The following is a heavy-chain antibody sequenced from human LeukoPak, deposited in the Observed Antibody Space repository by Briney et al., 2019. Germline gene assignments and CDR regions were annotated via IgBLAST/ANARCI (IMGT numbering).Heavy chain of an antibody. D-gene: IGHD3-22*01. J-gene: IGHJ4*02. CDR2: IYTSGST. V-gene: IGHV4-4*07. Sequence: TETLSLTCTVSGVSISRYYWSWIRQPAGKGLEWIGRIYTSGSTNYSPSFKSRVTMSGDTSKNQLSLRLSSVTAADTAVFYCARDVIYDSSDYLDFWGQGLPVPVSS. CDR1: GVSISRYY. CDR3: ARDVIYDSSDYLDF.